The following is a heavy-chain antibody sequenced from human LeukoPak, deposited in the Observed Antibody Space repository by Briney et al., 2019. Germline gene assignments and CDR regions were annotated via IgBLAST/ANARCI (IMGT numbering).Heavy chain of an antibody. D-gene: IGHD6-19*01. CDR1: GFTVSSNY. CDR2: IYRDGST. J-gene: IGHJ4*02. V-gene: IGHV3-53*01. Sequence: GGSLRLSCAASGFTVSSNYMSWVRQAPGKGLEWVPVIYRDGSTFYADSVKGRFTISRDNFKNTLYLQMNSLRAEDTAVYYCARDPRSGSVNFDYWGQGTLVTVSS. CDR3: ARDPRSGSVNFDY.